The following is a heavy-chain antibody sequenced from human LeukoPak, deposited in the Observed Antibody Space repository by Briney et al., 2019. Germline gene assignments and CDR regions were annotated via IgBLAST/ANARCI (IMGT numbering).Heavy chain of an antibody. CDR3: AKDYDSRGSGVDY. CDR1: GFTFSSYA. J-gene: IGHJ4*02. V-gene: IGHV3-30*04. D-gene: IGHD3-22*01. CDR2: IPYDGSNK. Sequence: GGSLRLSCAASGFTFSSYAMHWVRQAPGKGLEWVALIPYDGSNKYYADSVKGRFTISRDNSKNTLYLQMNSLRAEDTAVYYCAKDYDSRGSGVDYWGQGTLVTVSS.